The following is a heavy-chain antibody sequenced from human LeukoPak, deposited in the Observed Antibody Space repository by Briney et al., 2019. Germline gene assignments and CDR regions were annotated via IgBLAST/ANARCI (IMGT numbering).Heavy chain of an antibody. CDR1: GGSVSSTTYN. D-gene: IGHD3-22*01. V-gene: IGHV4-39*01. CDR2: IYNSGST. Sequence: SETLSLTCTVSGGSVSSTTYNCGWIRQPPGKGLEWIGSIYNSGSTFYNPSLKSRPTISIDTSKNQFSLKLSSVAAADTAIYYCARQPYYESSGYYFYWGQGTLVTVSS. CDR3: ARQPYYESSGYYFY. J-gene: IGHJ4*02.